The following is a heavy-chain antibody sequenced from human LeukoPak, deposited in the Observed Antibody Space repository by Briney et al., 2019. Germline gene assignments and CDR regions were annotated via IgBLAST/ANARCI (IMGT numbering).Heavy chain of an antibody. CDR3: ARARLAYCGGDCYSRAPKPFDY. V-gene: IGHV4-34*01. D-gene: IGHD2-21*02. CDR1: GFTFSGYY. Sequence: GSLRLSCAASGFTFSGYYWSWIRQPPGKGLEWIGEINHSGSTNYNPSLKSRVTISVDTSKNQFSLKLSSVTAADTAVYYCARARLAYCGGDCYSRAPKPFDYWGQGTLVTVSS. CDR2: INHSGST. J-gene: IGHJ4*02.